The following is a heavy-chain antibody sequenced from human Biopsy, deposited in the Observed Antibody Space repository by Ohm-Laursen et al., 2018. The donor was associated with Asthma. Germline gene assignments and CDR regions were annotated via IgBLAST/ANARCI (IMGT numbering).Heavy chain of an antibody. Sequence: SSVKVSCKTSGYTFNSAGITWVRQAPGQGLEWMGWISVYNGNTKVAQKLQERVTMNTDTSTSTAYMELRSLRSDYTAVYFCARAMDYSNNYGINVGARGTTVTVS. J-gene: IGHJ6*02. V-gene: IGHV1-18*01. CDR3: ARAMDYSNNYGINV. D-gene: IGHD5-24*01. CDR1: GYTFNSAG. CDR2: ISVYNGNT.